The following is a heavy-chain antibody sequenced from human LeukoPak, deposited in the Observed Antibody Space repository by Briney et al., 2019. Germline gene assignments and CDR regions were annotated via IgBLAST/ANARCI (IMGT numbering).Heavy chain of an antibody. CDR3: ARLRYYDFWSGYGYYYYMDV. CDR1: GGSISSYY. D-gene: IGHD3-3*01. CDR2: IYYSGST. J-gene: IGHJ6*03. V-gene: IGHV4-39*01. Sequence: SSETLSLTCTVSGGSISSYYWSWIRQPPGKGLEWIGSIYYSGSTYYNPSLKSRVTISVDTSKNQFSLKLSSVTAADTAVYYCARLRYYDFWSGYGYYYYMDVWGKGTTVTVSS.